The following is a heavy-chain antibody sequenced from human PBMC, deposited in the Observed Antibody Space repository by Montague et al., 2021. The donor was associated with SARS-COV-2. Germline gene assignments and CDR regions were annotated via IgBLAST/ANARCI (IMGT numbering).Heavy chain of an antibody. D-gene: IGHD3-10*01. CDR3: ASRGAGWFGSNPERFDY. V-gene: IGHV4-4*02. Sequence: SETLSLTCAVPGGSISSSNWWSWVRQPPGKGLEWIGEIYHSGSTXXNPXXXSRVTISVDKSKNQFSLKLSSVTAADTAVYYCASRGAGWFGSNPERFDYWGQGTLVTVSS. CDR2: IYHSGST. J-gene: IGHJ4*02. CDR1: GGSISSSNW.